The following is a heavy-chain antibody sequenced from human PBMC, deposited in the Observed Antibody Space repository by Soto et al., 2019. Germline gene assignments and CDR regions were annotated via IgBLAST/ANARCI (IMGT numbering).Heavy chain of an antibody. CDR1: GGFVSSGSYY. D-gene: IGHD2-21*02. Sequence: SETLSLTCAVYGGFVSSGSYYWSWIRQPPGKGLEWIGEMSHSGGTHFNPSLKSRVTISVDTSKNQFSLKMSSVTAADTALYYFARVERGTAPTVVDVFDIGGPGTMVPVSS. CDR3: ARVERGTAPTVVDVFDI. CDR2: MSHSGGT. J-gene: IGHJ3*02. V-gene: IGHV4-61*01.